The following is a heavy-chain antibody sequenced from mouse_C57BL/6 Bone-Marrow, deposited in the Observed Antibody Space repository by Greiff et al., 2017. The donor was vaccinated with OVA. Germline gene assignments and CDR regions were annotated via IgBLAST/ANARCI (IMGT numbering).Heavy chain of an antibody. D-gene: IGHD2-4*01. Sequence: LVESGAELVKPGASVKMSCKASGYIFTTYPIEWMKQNHGKSLEWIGNFHPYNDDTKYNEKFKGKATLTVEKSSSTVYLELSRLTSDDSAVYYCAREEDYDVGAWFAYWGQGTLVTVSA. CDR2: FHPYNDDT. J-gene: IGHJ3*01. V-gene: IGHV1-47*01. CDR1: GYIFTTYP. CDR3: AREEDYDVGAWFAY.